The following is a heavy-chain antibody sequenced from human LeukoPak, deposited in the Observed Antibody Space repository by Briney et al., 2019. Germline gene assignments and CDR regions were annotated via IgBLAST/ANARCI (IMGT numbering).Heavy chain of an antibody. CDR3: ARENWTNDF. J-gene: IGHJ4*02. V-gene: IGHV3-7*01. Sequence: GGSLRHSCAASGFTFTTYYMTWVRQAPGKGLEWVANINQDGGTKYYVDSVKGRFTISRDNAINSVFLQMNSLRAEDTAVYYCARENWTNDFWGQGTLVTVSS. D-gene: IGHD1/OR15-1a*01. CDR1: GFTFTTYY. CDR2: INQDGGTK.